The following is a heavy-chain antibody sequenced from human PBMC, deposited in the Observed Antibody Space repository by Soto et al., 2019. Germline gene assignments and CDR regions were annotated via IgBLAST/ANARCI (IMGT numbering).Heavy chain of an antibody. D-gene: IGHD6-6*01. CDR3: ARDVHPRPYYYYGMDV. Sequence: GASVKVSCKASGYTFTSYYMHWVRQAPGQGLEWMGIINPSGGSTSYAQKFQGRVTMTRDTSTSTVYMELSSLRSEDTAVYYCARDVHPRPYYYYGMDVRGQGTTVTVSS. V-gene: IGHV1-46*01. CDR1: GYTFTSYY. CDR2: INPSGGST. J-gene: IGHJ6*02.